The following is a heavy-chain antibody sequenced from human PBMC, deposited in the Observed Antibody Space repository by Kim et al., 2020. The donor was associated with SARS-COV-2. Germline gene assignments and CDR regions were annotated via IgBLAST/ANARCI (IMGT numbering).Heavy chain of an antibody. D-gene: IGHD3-3*01. CDR2: SK. Sequence: SKNYADSVNGRFTIPRDNAKNTLYLQMNSLRAEDTAWYYCARDYGDFYFDYWGQGTLVTVSS. CDR3: ARDYGDFYFDY. V-gene: IGHV3-66*01. J-gene: IGHJ4*02.